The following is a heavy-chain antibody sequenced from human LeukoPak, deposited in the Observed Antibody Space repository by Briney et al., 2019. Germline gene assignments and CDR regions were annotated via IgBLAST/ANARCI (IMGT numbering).Heavy chain of an antibody. CDR2: IYHSGST. J-gene: IGHJ5*02. Sequence: PSQILSLTCAVSGVSISSGGYSWSWIRQPPGKGLEWIGYIYHSGSTYYNPSLKSRVTISVDRSKNQFSLKLSSVTAADTAVYYCARGGYCSSTSCPFDPWGQGTLVSACS. D-gene: IGHD2-2*01. CDR1: GVSISSGGYS. CDR3: ARGGYCSSTSCPFDP. V-gene: IGHV4-30-2*01.